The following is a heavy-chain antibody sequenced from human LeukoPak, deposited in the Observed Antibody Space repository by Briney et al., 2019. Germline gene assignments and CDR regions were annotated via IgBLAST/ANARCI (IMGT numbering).Heavy chain of an antibody. Sequence: ASVKASCKASGYTFTSYGISWVRQAPGQGLEWMGWISPYNGHTNYAQNFQGRVTMTTDTSTSTAYMELRSLRSDDTAVYYCARDLVASTTCCYNWFDPWGQGTLVTVSS. J-gene: IGHJ5*02. D-gene: IGHD2-2*01. CDR2: ISPYNGHT. CDR1: GYTFTSYG. CDR3: ARDLVASTTCCYNWFDP. V-gene: IGHV1-18*01.